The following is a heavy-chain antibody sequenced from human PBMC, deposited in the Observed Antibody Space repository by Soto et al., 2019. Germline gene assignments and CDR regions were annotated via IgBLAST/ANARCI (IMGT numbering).Heavy chain of an antibody. V-gene: IGHV4-39*01. J-gene: IGHJ4*02. CDR1: VAPSALVLIT. CDR3: ASRVEGLYSGNDRYYFDY. Sequence: PSETLSSPALSPVAPSALVLITGAGSASPQGRGWNGLGLSISGTSYHNPSLKSRVTISVDTSKNQFSLTLTSVTAADTAVYYCASRVEGLYSGNDRYYFDYWGQGTLVTVSS. D-gene: IGHD5-12*01. CDR2: SISGTS.